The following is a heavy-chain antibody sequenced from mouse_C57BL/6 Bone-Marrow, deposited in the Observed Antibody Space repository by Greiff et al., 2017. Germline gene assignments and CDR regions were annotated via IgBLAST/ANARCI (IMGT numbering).Heavy chain of an antibody. CDR3: ARRGGYFDY. CDR1: GYTFTSYW. Sequence: QVQLQQPGAELVKPGASVKMSCKASGYTFTSYWITWVKQRPGQGLAWIGDIYPGSGSTNYNEKFKSKATLTVDTSSSTAYMQRSSLTSEDSAVYYCARRGGYFDYWGQGTTLTVSS. V-gene: IGHV1-55*01. CDR2: IYPGSGST. J-gene: IGHJ2*01.